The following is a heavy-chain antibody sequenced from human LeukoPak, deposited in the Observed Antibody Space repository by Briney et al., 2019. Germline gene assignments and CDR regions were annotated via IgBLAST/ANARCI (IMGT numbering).Heavy chain of an antibody. CDR2: INHSGST. CDR3: ARVGYSSSWYVWTAFDI. V-gene: IGHV4-34*01. CDR1: GGSFSGYY. J-gene: IGHJ3*02. Sequence: SETLSLTCAVYGGSFSGYYWSWIRQPPGKGLEWIGEINHSGSTNYHPSLKSRVTISVDTSKNQFSLKLSSVTAADTAVYYCARVGYSSSWYVWTAFDIWGQGTMVTVSS. D-gene: IGHD6-13*01.